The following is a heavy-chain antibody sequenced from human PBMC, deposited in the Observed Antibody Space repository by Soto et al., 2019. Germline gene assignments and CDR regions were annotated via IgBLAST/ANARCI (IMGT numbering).Heavy chain of an antibody. D-gene: IGHD2-8*02. CDR3: AREGTENWFDP. Sequence: PGGSLRLSCAASGFTFSWYAMHWVRQAPGKGPEWVSSISSSSSYIYYADSVKGRFTISRDNAKNSLYLQMNSLRAEDTAVYYCAREGTENWFDPWGQGTLVTVSS. CDR1: GFTFSWYA. V-gene: IGHV3-21*01. J-gene: IGHJ5*02. CDR2: ISSSSSYI.